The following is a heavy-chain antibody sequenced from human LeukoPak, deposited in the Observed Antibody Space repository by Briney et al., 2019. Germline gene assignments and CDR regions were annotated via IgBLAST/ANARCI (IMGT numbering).Heavy chain of an antibody. CDR3: ARFTSTSPFDY. V-gene: IGHV4-39*01. J-gene: IGHJ4*02. CDR1: GGSISSSSYY. Sequence: SETLSLTCTVSGGSISSSSYYWGWIRQPPGKGLEWIGSIYYSGSTYYNPSLKSRATISVDTSKNQFSLKPSSVTAADTAVYYCARFTSTSPFDYWGQGTLVTVSS. CDR2: IYYSGST. D-gene: IGHD2-2*01.